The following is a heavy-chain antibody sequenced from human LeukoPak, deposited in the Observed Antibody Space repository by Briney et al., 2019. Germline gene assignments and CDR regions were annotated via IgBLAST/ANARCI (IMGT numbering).Heavy chain of an antibody. Sequence: GASVKVSCKASGGTFISYAISWVRQAPGQGLEWMGGIIPIFGTANYAQKFQGRVTITADESTSTAYMELSSLRSEDTAVYYCAGQFDGGQAYYYDSSGTDDYWGQGTLVTVSS. CDR2: IIPIFGTA. J-gene: IGHJ4*02. CDR1: GGTFISYA. CDR3: AGQFDGGQAYYYDSSGTDDY. V-gene: IGHV1-69*13. D-gene: IGHD3-22*01.